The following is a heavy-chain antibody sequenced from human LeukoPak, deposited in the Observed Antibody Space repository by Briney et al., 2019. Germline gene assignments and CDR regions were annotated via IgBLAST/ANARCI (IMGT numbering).Heavy chain of an antibody. Sequence: ASVKVSCKASGYSFTSHYMHWVRQAPGQGLEWMGLIDPSGSSTLYAQKFQGRVTMTRDMSTTTDYMELSSLRSEDTAVYYCARDNSVGDIAWWFDPWGQGTLVTVSS. V-gene: IGHV1-46*01. CDR3: ARDNSVGDIAWWFDP. D-gene: IGHD3-16*02. J-gene: IGHJ5*02. CDR1: GYSFTSHY. CDR2: IDPSGSST.